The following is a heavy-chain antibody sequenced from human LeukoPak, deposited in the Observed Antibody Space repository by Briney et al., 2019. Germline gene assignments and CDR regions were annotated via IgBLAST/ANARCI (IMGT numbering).Heavy chain of an antibody. Sequence: PSETLSLTCNVSGVSISSYYWSWIRLPAGKGLEWIGRIYSNGITNYNPSLQSRITMSVDTSKKELSLKLSSVTAADTAVYYCAGSANFYYYYMPVWGKGTTVTVSS. J-gene: IGHJ6*03. CDR3: AGSANFYYYYMPV. CDR2: IYSNGIT. CDR1: GVSISSYY. V-gene: IGHV4-4*07.